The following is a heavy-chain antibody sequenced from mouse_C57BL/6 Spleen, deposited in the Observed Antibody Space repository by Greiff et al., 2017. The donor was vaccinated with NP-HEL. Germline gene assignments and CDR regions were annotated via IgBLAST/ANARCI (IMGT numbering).Heavy chain of an antibody. V-gene: IGHV1-58*01. CDR3: ARRPGGSSYVEWYFDV. J-gene: IGHJ1*03. CDR1: GYTFTSYG. Sequence: VQLQQSGAELVRPGSSVKMSCKTSGYTFTSYGINWVKQRPGQGLEWIGYIYIGNGYTEYNEKFKGKATLTSDTSSSTAYMQLSSLTSEDSAIYFLARRPGGSSYVEWYFDVWGTGTTVTVSS. D-gene: IGHD1-1*01. CDR2: IYIGNGYT.